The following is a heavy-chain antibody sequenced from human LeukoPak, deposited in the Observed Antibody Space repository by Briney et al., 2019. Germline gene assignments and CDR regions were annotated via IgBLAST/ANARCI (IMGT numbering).Heavy chain of an antibody. D-gene: IGHD5-12*01. CDR3: ARDIDRGSSDY. CDR1: GFTFRDHA. CDR2: ISSKTYGEIR. Sequence: PGQSLRPSCIFSGFTFRDHAMSWLRQAPGTGLEWLSFISSKTYGEIRDYGTPVKGRFTISRDDSKSIAYLQMNNLQIEDTAVYYCARDIDRGSSDYWGQGTQVTVSS. V-gene: IGHV3-49*03. J-gene: IGHJ4*02.